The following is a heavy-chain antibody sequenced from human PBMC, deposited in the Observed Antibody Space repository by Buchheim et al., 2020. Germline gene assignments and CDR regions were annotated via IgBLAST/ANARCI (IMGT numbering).Heavy chain of an antibody. Sequence: QLQLQESGPGLVKPSETLSLTCTVSGGSISSSSYYWGWIRQPPGKGLEWIGSIYYSGSTYYNPSLTSRVTISVDTSKNQFSLKLSSVTAADTAVYYCARHREVEGYCSSTSCRGFDYWGQGTL. CDR2: IYYSGST. V-gene: IGHV4-39*01. CDR1: GGSISSSSYY. J-gene: IGHJ4*02. CDR3: ARHREVEGYCSSTSCRGFDY. D-gene: IGHD2-2*01.